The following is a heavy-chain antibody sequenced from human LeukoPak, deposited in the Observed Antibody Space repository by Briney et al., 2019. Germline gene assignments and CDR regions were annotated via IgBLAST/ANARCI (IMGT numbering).Heavy chain of an antibody. J-gene: IGHJ4*02. Sequence: SETLSLTCAVYGGSFSGYYWSWIRQAPGKGLEWIGEINHSGSTNYNPSLKSRVTISVDTSKNQFSLKLSSVTAADTAVYYCARRRIAAAGIWYFDYWGQGTLVTVSS. D-gene: IGHD6-13*01. CDR2: INHSGST. CDR3: ARRRIAAAGIWYFDY. CDR1: GGSFSGYY. V-gene: IGHV4-34*01.